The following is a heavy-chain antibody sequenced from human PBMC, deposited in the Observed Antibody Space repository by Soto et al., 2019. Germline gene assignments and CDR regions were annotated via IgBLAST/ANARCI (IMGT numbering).Heavy chain of an antibody. J-gene: IGHJ4*02. CDR3: ASGPWSVGAYIFDY. Sequence: QVQLQESGPGLVKPSETLSLTCTVSGGSISSYYWSWIRQPPGKGLEWIGYIYYSGSTNCNPSLKGRVTISVDTSKNQFSLKLSSVTAADTAVYYCASGPWSVGAYIFDYWGQGTLVTVSS. CDR1: GGSISSYY. CDR2: IYYSGST. V-gene: IGHV4-59*01. D-gene: IGHD1-26*01.